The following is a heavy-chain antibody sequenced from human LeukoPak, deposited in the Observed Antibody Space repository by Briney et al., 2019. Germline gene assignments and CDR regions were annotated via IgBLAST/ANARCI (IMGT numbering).Heavy chain of an antibody. CDR2: IYYSGST. V-gene: IGHV4-39*07. Sequence: PSETLSLTCTVSGGSISSSSYYWGWNRQPPGKGLEWIGSIYYSGSTYYNPSLKSRVTISVDTSKNQFSLKLSSVTAAGTAVYYCVGYYYMDVWGKGTTVTVSS. CDR1: GGSISSSSYY. J-gene: IGHJ6*03. CDR3: VGYYYMDV.